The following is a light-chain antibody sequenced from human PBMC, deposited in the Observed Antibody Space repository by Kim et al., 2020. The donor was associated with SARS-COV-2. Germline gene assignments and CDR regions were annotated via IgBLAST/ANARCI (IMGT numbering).Light chain of an antibody. CDR1: SSGVVGYNN. Sequence: FTITCSGASSGVVGYNNVSSYQQQPRSDPNLMIYDVSSRPSGVSNRFSGAKSGNTASLPISGLQAEDDADDYYSSYTSSSTLGVFGAGTKVTVL. CDR2: DVS. V-gene: IGLV2-14*03. CDR3: SSYTSSSTLGV. J-gene: IGLJ1*01.